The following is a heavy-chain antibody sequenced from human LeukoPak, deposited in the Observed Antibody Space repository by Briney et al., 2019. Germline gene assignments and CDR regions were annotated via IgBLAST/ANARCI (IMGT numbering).Heavy chain of an antibody. J-gene: IGHJ4*02. CDR3: AKAKSYYSNYDY. D-gene: IGHD4-11*01. Sequence: GGSLRLSCAASGFTFSHYNMSRVRQAPGKGLEWVSIIYSGGSTYYADSVKGRFTISRDNSKNTLYLQVNSLRAEDTAVYYCAKAKSYYSNYDYWGQGTLVTVSS. CDR1: GFTFSHYN. CDR2: IYSGGST. V-gene: IGHV3-53*01.